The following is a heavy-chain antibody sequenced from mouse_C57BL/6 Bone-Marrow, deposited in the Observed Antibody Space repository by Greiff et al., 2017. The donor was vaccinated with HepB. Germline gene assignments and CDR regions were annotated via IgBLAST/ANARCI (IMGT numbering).Heavy chain of an antibody. V-gene: IGHV1-81*01. D-gene: IGHD1-1*01. CDR3: ARGVTTVVARYAMDY. Sequence: QVQLQQSGAELARPGASVKLSCKASGYTFTSYGISWVKQRTGQGLEWIGEIYPRSGNTYYNEKFKGKATLTADKSSSTAYMELRSLTSEDSAVYFWARGVTTVVARYAMDYWGQGTSVTVSS. CDR1: GYTFTSYG. J-gene: IGHJ4*01. CDR2: IYPRSGNT.